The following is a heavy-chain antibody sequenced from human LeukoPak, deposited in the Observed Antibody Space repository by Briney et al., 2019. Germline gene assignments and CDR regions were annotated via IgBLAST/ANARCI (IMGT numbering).Heavy chain of an antibody. D-gene: IGHD5-18*01. Sequence: ASVKVSCKASGGTFSSYAIGWVRQAPGQGLEWMGRIIPILGIANYAQKFQGRVTITADKSTSTAYMELSSLRSEDTAVYYCARSGDIVDTAFDYWGQGTLVTVSS. J-gene: IGHJ4*02. CDR1: GGTFSSYA. V-gene: IGHV1-69*04. CDR3: ARSGDIVDTAFDY. CDR2: IIPILGIA.